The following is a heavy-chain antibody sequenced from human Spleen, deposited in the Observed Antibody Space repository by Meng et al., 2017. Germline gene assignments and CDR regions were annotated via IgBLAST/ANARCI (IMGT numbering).Heavy chain of an antibody. Sequence: ASVKASCKASGYTFTSYYMHWVRQAPGQGVDWMGIINPSGGSTSYAQKFQGRVTMTRDTSTSTVYMELSSLRSEDTAVYYCARATESSSGWYKPNSRSGFYFDFWGRETLVTVSS. CDR3: ARATESSSGWYKPNSRSGFYFDF. D-gene: IGHD6-19*01. J-gene: IGHJ4*02. V-gene: IGHV1-46*01. CDR1: GYTFTSYY. CDR2: INPSGGST.